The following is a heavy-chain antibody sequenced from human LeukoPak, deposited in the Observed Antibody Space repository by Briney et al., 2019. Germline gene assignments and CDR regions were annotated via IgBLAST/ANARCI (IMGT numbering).Heavy chain of an antibody. Sequence: PGGSLRLSCAASGFTVSGNYMNWVRQAPGKGLEWVSVIYSGGNTDYIDSVKGRFTISRDNSKNTLYLQMNSLRPEDTAVYYCAKERYSSSSLFAITPFDYWGQGSLVTVSS. D-gene: IGHD6-13*01. CDR3: AKERYSSSSLFAITPFDY. CDR2: IYSGGNT. CDR1: GFTVSGNY. V-gene: IGHV3-66*01. J-gene: IGHJ4*02.